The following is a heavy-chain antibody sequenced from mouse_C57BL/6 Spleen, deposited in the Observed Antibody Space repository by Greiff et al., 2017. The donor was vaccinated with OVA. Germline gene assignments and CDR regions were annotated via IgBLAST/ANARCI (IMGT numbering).Heavy chain of an antibody. CDR1: GYAFSSSW. CDR2: IYPGDGDT. D-gene: IGHD2-3*01. J-gene: IGHJ3*01. CDR3: ARSGVYDGLGPFAY. V-gene: IGHV1-82*01. Sequence: VQLQESGPELVKPGASVKISCKASGYAFSSSWMNWVKQRPGKGLEWIGRIYPGDGDTNYNGKFKGKATLTADKSSSTAYMQLSSLTSEDSAVYCCARSGVYDGLGPFAYWGQGTLVTVSA.